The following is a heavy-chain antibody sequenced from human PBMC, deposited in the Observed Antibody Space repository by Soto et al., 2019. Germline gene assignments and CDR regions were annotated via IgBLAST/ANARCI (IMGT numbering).Heavy chain of an antibody. CDR1: GFTFSSYA. V-gene: IGHV3-23*01. D-gene: IGHD2-15*01. Sequence: EVQLLESGGGLVQPGGSLRLSCAASGFTFSSYAMSWVRQAPGKGLEWVSAISGSGGSTYYADSVKGRFTISRDNSKNTLYLQMNSLRAEDMAVYYCAKAVGYCSGGSCSDAFDIWGQGTMVTVSS. CDR2: ISGSGGST. CDR3: AKAVGYCSGGSCSDAFDI. J-gene: IGHJ3*02.